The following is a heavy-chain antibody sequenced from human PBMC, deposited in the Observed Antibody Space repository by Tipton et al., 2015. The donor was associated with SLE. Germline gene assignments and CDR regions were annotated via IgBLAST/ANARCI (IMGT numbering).Heavy chain of an antibody. CDR2: ITQDGSEK. V-gene: IGHV3-7*01. Sequence: GSLRLSCAASGFTFSSYWMSWVRQAPGKGLEWMANITQDGSEKYYVDSVKGRFTISRDNAKNSLYLQMNSLRAEDTAVYYCARDPPRDAFDIWGQGTMVTVSS. J-gene: IGHJ3*02. CDR1: GFTFSSYW. CDR3: ARDPPRDAFDI.